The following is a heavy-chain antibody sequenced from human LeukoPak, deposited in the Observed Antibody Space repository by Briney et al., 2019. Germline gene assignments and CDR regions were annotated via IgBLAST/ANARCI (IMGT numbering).Heavy chain of an antibody. J-gene: IGHJ6*03. CDR1: GFTFSSYS. Sequence: GGSLRLSCAASGFTFSSYSMNWVRQAPGKGLEWVSSISSSTSYIYYADSVKGRFTISRDNAKNSLYLQMNSLGAEDTAVCYCARSGGGDYYYYMDVWGKGTTVTVSS. CDR3: ARSGGGDYYYYMDV. CDR2: ISSSTSYI. D-gene: IGHD2-21*01. V-gene: IGHV3-21*01.